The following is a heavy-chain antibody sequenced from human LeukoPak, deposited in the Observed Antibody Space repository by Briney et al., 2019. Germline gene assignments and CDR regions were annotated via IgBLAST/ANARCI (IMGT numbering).Heavy chain of an antibody. V-gene: IGHV3-73*01. CDR2: IRSRANNYST. CDR1: GFNFSGSS. CDR3: ARDSTPSGSYSRDAFDI. D-gene: IGHD1-26*01. Sequence: PGGSLRLSCAASGFNFSGSSMHWVRQASGKGLEWVGRIRSRANNYSTAYAASVKGRFTISRDDSKNTASLQMNSLRAEDTAVYYCARDSTPSGSYSRDAFDIWGQGTMVTVSS. J-gene: IGHJ3*02.